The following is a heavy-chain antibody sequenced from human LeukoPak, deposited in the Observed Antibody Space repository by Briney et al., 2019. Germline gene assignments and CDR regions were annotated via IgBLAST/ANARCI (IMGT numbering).Heavy chain of an antibody. J-gene: IGHJ1*01. V-gene: IGHV1-18*01. CDR1: GYTFTSYG. D-gene: IGHD2-2*01. CDR2: ISAYNGNT. CDR3: ASSVAYCSSTSCYLIEYFQH. Sequence: ASVKVSCKASGYTFTSYGISWVRQAPGQGLEWMGWISAYNGNTNYAQKLQGRVTMTTDTSMSTAYMELRSLRSDDTAVYYCASSVAYCSSTSCYLIEYFQHWGQGTLVTVSS.